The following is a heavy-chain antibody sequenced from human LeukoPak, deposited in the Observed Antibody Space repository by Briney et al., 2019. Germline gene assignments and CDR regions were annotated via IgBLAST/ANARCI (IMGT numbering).Heavy chain of an antibody. CDR3: ARGRLRFGELWEVDYYYMDV. D-gene: IGHD3-10*01. Sequence: SETLSLTCAVSGGSFTDSHWNCVRQPPGKGLEWIGEINYTGDSNYNPSLKSRVTTSVDTSKKQFSLILSSVTAADTAVYYCARGRLRFGELWEVDYYYMDVWGKGTTVTVSS. CDR1: GGSFTDSH. V-gene: IGHV4-34*01. J-gene: IGHJ6*03. CDR2: INYTGDS.